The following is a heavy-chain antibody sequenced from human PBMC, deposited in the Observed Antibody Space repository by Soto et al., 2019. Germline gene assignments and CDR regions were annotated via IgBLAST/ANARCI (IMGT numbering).Heavy chain of an antibody. J-gene: IGHJ4*02. CDR3: ARAGFSYGHLLF. D-gene: IGHD3-10*01. CDR2: VFYSGAT. V-gene: IGHV4-30-4*01. CDR1: GGPIKTGDYY. Sequence: QVQLKESGPGLVKPSETLSLTCNVSGGPIKTGDYYWNWIRQPPGKGLEWIGYVFYSGATNYSPSLKSRAALSMDTSKNQFSLSLTSVTAADTAVYYCARAGFSYGHLLFWGQGIRVNVS.